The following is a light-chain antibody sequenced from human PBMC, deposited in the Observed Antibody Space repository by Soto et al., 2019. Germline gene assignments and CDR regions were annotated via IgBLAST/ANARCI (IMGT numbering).Light chain of an antibody. J-gene: IGKJ4*01. CDR2: GAS. V-gene: IGKV3-20*01. CDR1: QSVSRSY. Sequence: EIVLTQSPGTLSLSPGERATLSCRASQSVSRSYLAWYQQKPGQAPRLLIYGASSRATGTPDRFSGSGSGTDFTLTITRLKPEDFAVYYCQQYGSSPLTSGGGTKVDIK. CDR3: QQYGSSPLT.